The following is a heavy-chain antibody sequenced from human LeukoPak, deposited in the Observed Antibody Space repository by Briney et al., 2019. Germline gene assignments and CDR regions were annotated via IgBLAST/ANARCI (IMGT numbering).Heavy chain of an antibody. J-gene: IGHJ4*02. V-gene: IGHV4-61*01. Sequence: SETLSLTCTVSGGSISSSSYYWSWIRQPPGKGLEWIGYIYNSGSTNYNPSLKSRVTISVDTSKNQFSLKLSSVTAADTAVYYCARRRSEGPFDYWGQGTLVTVSS. CDR2: IYNSGST. CDR1: GGSISSSSYY. CDR3: ARRRSEGPFDY.